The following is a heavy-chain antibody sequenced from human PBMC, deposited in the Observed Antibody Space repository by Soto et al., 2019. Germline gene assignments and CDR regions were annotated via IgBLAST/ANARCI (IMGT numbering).Heavy chain of an antibody. CDR2: IDPSDSYI. Sequence: PGESLKISCKGSGYTSTAYWISWVRQMPGKGLEWMGRIDPSDSYINYSPSFQGHVTISADKSVSAAYLQWSSLKASDTAMYYCARHGGYYSSSSEVTGYYGMDVWGQGTTVTVSS. J-gene: IGHJ6*02. CDR1: GYTSTAYW. D-gene: IGHD6-6*01. CDR3: ARHGGYYSSSSEVTGYYGMDV. V-gene: IGHV5-10-1*01.